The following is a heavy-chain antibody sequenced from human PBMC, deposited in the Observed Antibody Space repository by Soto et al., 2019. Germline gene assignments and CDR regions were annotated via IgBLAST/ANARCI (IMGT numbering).Heavy chain of an antibody. J-gene: IGHJ4*02. CDR2: ISSRRKTI. CDR1: GFMFSNHG. CDR3: VNGVSSSWFDD. D-gene: IGHD6-13*01. V-gene: IGHV3-21*04. Sequence: PGGSLRLSCAASGFMFSNHGMHWVRQAPGKGLEWVSSISSRRKTIYYADSEKGRFTISRDNTKNSLYLQMNNLRASDSAMYYCVNGVSSSWFDDWGQGTLVTVSS.